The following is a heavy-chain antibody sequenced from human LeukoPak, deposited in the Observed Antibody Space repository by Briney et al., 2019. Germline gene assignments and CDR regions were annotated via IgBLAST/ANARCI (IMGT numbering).Heavy chain of an antibody. J-gene: IGHJ4*02. D-gene: IGHD2-8*02. CDR3: ARDGGCTADGCPSGYFDF. CDR2: FFTRGTT. CDR1: GFAVSFYF. Sequence: GGALTLSCTVSGFAVSFYFINLGRQAPGRGLEWVSVFFTRGTTYYGDSVRGRFTVSRDNSKNTVYLQMNSLRAEDTAVYFCARDGGCTADGCPSGYFDFWGPGTLVTVSS. V-gene: IGHV3-66*01.